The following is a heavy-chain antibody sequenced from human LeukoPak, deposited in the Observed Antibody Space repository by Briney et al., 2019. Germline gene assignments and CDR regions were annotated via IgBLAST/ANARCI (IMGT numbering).Heavy chain of an antibody. CDR1: GFTFSSYG. CDR3: AREVSEGFDF. D-gene: IGHD3-22*01. V-gene: IGHV3-21*01. J-gene: IGHJ4*02. CDR2: FGTRSTSI. Sequence: EGSLRLSCAASGFTFSSYGMSWVRQAPGKGLEWVSSFGTRSTSIYHAGSVKGRFAISRDNAKNLLYLQMNSLRAEDTALYYCAREVSEGFDFWGQGTLVTVSS.